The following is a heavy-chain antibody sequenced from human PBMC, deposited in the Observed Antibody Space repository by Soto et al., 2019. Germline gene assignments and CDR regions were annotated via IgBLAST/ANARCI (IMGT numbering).Heavy chain of an antibody. CDR1: GGSISSYY. Sequence: QVQLQESGPGLVKPSETLSLTCTVSGGSISSYYWSWIRQPPGKGLEWIGYIYYSGSTNYNPSLKSRVTISVDTSKNQFSLKLSSVTAADTAVYYCARGHGSGSYYNNYFDYWGQGTLVTVSS. CDR2: IYYSGST. V-gene: IGHV4-59*01. CDR3: ARGHGSGSYYNNYFDY. J-gene: IGHJ4*02. D-gene: IGHD3-10*01.